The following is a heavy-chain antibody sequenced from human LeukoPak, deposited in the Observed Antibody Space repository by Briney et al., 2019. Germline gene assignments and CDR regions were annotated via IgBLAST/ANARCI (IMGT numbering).Heavy chain of an antibody. V-gene: IGHV1-24*01. CDR2: FDPEDGET. CDR1: GYTLTELS. CDR3: ASDAGDTVMVPDDY. Sequence: ASVKVSCKVSGYTLTELSMHWVRQAPGKGLEWMGGFDPEDGETIYAQKFQGRVTMTEDTSTDTAYLDLSSLRSEATAVYSCASDAGDTVMVPDDYWGQGTLVTVSS. J-gene: IGHJ4*02. D-gene: IGHD5-18*01.